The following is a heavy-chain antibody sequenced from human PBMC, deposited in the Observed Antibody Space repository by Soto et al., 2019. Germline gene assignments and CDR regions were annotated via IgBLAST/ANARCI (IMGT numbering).Heavy chain of an antibody. J-gene: IGHJ6*02. CDR1: GFTFSSYA. D-gene: IGHD3-3*01. Sequence: VQLVESGGGVVQPGRSLRLSCAASGFTFSSYAMHWVRQAPGKGLKWVAVISYDGSNKYYADSVKGRFTISRDNSKNTLYLQMNSLRAEDTAVYYCARVGITIFGVANYGMDVWGQGTTVTVSS. CDR3: ARVGITIFGVANYGMDV. CDR2: ISYDGSNK. V-gene: IGHV3-30-3*01.